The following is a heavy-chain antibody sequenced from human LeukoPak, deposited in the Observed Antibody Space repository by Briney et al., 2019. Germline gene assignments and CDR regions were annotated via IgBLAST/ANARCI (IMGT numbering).Heavy chain of an antibody. CDR1: GGSISSYY. CDR2: IYYSGST. CDR3: ARVGGYLAFDC. V-gene: IGHV4-59*01. Sequence: SETLSLTCTVSGGSISSYYWSWIRQPPGKGLEWIGYIYYSGSTNYNPSLKSRVTISVDTSKNQFSLKLSSVTAADTAVYYCARVGGYLAFDCWGQGTLVTVSS. J-gene: IGHJ4*02. D-gene: IGHD3-22*01.